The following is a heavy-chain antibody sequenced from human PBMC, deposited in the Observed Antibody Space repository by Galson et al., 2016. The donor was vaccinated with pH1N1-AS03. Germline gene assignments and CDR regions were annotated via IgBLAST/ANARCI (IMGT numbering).Heavy chain of an antibody. CDR3: SREVPPGPREVQGLQKYGMDV. V-gene: IGHV1-69*13. J-gene: IGHJ6*02. CDR2: IIPMLGTA. Sequence: SVKVSCKASGGIFSNYAVSWVRQAPGQGLEWMGGIIPMLGTANYAQKFQGRVTITADESTRTAYMELSSLTSEATAVYYCSREVPPGPREVQGLQKYGMDVWGQGTTVTVSS. CDR1: GGIFSNYA.